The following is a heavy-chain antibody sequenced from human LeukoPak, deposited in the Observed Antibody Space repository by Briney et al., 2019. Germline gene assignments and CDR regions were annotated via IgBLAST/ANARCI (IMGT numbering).Heavy chain of an antibody. CDR1: GFSFSDAW. Sequence: GGSLRLSCAASGFSFSDAWMSWVRQAPGKGLEWVGRIKSNTDGGTPDYAAPVKGRFTISRDDSRNMLYLQMNSLTTEDTAIYFCTTVSCGGDCHAYKWFDPWGQGTLVTVSS. CDR3: TTVSCGGDCHAYKWFDP. D-gene: IGHD2-21*02. J-gene: IGHJ5*02. V-gene: IGHV3-15*01. CDR2: IKSNTDGGTP.